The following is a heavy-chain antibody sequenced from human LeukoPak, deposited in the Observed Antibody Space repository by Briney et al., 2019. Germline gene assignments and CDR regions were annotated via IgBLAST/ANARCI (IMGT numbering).Heavy chain of an antibody. D-gene: IGHD1-26*01. CDR1: GGSISSYY. V-gene: IGHV4-59*01. J-gene: IGHJ4*02. Sequence: SETLSLTCSVPGGSISSYYWSWIRQPPGKGLEWIGYIYYSGSTNYNPSLKSRLTISADTSKNQFSLKLSPVTAADTAVYDCARNSGSYMGVDYWGQGTLVTASS. CDR2: IYYSGST. CDR3: ARNSGSYMGVDY.